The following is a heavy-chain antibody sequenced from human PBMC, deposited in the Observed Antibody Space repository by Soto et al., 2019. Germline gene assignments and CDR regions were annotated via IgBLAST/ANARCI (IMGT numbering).Heavy chain of an antibody. V-gene: IGHV3-23*01. D-gene: IGHD1-26*01. CDR3: AKPQSGSYYAAFDV. Sequence: EVQLLESGGGLVQPGGSLRLSCAVSGLTFSDYPMDWVRQAPGKGLEWISRISGSALSTYDADSVKGRFTISRDNSNNTLYLEMSSLIGEDTAVYYCAKPQSGSYYAAFDVWGQVTMVTVSS. CDR1: GLTFSDYP. J-gene: IGHJ3*01. CDR2: ISGSALST.